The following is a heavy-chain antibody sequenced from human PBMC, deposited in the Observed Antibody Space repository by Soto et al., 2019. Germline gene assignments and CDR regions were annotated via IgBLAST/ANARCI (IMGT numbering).Heavy chain of an antibody. CDR2: IYYSGST. D-gene: IGHD6-19*01. J-gene: IGHJ5*02. V-gene: IGHV4-59*01. CDR1: GGSISSYY. CDR3: ARSIAVAGFNWFDP. Sequence: PSETLSLTCTVSGGSISSYYWSWIRQPPGKGLEWIGYIYYSGSTNYNPSLKSRVTISVDTSKNQFSLKLSSVTAADTAVYYCARSIAVAGFNWFDPWGQGTLVTVSS.